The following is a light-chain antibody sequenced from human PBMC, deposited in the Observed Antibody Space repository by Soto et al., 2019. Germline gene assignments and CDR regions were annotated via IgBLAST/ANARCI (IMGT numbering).Light chain of an antibody. J-gene: IGLJ1*01. CDR1: SSDVGGYNY. Sequence: VLTQPASVSGPPGQSITISCTGTSSDVGGYNYVSWYQQHPGKAPKLMIYEVSNRPSGVSNRFSGSKSGNTASLTISGLQAEDEADYYCSSYTSSSTPYVFGTGTKVTV. CDR3: SSYTSSSTPYV. V-gene: IGLV2-14*01. CDR2: EVS.